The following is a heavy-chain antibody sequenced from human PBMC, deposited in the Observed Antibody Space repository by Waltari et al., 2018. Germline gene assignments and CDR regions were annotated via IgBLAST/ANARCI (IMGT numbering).Heavy chain of an antibody. CDR1: GYTFTGYY. CDR3: AREEEWVVVPAATTGEVTPYNWFDP. CDR2: INPNSGGT. D-gene: IGHD2-2*01. V-gene: IGHV1-2*02. Sequence: QVQLVQSGAEVKKPGASVKVSCKASGYTFTGYYMHWVRQAPGQGLEWMGWINPNSGGTNYAQKFQGRVTMTRDTSISTAYMELSRLRSDDTAVYYCAREEEWVVVPAATTGEVTPYNWFDPWGQGTLVTVSS. J-gene: IGHJ5*02.